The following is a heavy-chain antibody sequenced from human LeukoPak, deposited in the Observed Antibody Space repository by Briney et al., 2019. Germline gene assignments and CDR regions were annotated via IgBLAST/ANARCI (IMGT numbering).Heavy chain of an antibody. CDR1: GFTFNNYA. J-gene: IGHJ4*02. V-gene: IGHV3-23*01. D-gene: IGHD3-22*01. CDR2: ISCRGGTT. CDR3: AKEENDYYDSSGYYPIDY. Sequence: GGSLRLSCAASGFTFNNYAMTWVRQAPRKGLEWVSSISCRGGTTDYADSVKGRFTISRDNSQNTLYLQMNSLRAEDTAVYYCAKEENDYYDSSGYYPIDYWGQGTLVTVSS.